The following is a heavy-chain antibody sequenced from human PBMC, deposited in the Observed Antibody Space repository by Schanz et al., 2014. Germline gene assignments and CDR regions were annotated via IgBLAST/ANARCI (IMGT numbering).Heavy chain of an antibody. CDR3: ARAGYDADNWFDP. Sequence: DVHLLESGGGLVQPGGSLRLSCAASEFTFSTDAMSWVRQVPGKGLVWVSRIKSDGSSTSYADSVKGRFTISRDNAKNALYLEMNSLRAEDTAVYYCARAGYDADNWFDPWGQGTLVTVSA. D-gene: IGHD2-2*01. J-gene: IGHJ5*02. CDR1: EFTFSTDA. V-gene: IGHV3-74*02. CDR2: IKSDGSST.